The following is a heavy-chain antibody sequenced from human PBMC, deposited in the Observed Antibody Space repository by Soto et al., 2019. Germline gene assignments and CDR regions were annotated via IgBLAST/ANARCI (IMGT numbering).Heavy chain of an antibody. CDR2: INHSGST. Sequence: PSETLSLTCAVYGGSFSGYYWTWIRQPPGTGLEWIGEINHSGSTNYNPSLKSRVTISVDTSKNQFSLKLTSVTAADTAVYYCARDKITGLFDYSGQATRVTVAS. J-gene: IGHJ4*02. V-gene: IGHV4-34*01. CDR3: ARDKITGLFDY. D-gene: IGHD2-8*02. CDR1: GGSFSGYY.